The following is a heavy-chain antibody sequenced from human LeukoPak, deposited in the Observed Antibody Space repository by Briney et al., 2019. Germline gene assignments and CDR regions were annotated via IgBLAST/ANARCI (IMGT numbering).Heavy chain of an antibody. J-gene: IGHJ3*01. CDR3: ARESEHSVSQVDFDL. Sequence: SETLSLTCTVSGGSISSYYWSWIRQPAGEGLEWIGHIYSTGSTNYNPSLKSRVTLPVDRSKNQFSLRLNSVTAADTAVYYCARESEHSVSQVDFDLWGQGTMVTVSS. CDR1: GGSISSYY. CDR2: IYSTGST. D-gene: IGHD2-15*01. V-gene: IGHV4-4*07.